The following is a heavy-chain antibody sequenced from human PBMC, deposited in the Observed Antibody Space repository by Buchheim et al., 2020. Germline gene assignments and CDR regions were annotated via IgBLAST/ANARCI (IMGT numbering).Heavy chain of an antibody. CDR2: IYYSGTT. J-gene: IGHJ4*02. V-gene: IGHV4-59*01. D-gene: IGHD6-13*01. CDR1: GGSIDSYY. CDR3: ACGGAVSGYSNLWYGGHDY. Sequence: QVQLQESGPGLVKPSETLSLICTVSGGSIDSYYWSWIRQPPGKGLEWIGYIYYSGTTNYNPSLKSRVAISIDQSKNLFSLRLNSVTAADTAVYYCACGGAVSGYSNLWYGGHDYWGQGTL.